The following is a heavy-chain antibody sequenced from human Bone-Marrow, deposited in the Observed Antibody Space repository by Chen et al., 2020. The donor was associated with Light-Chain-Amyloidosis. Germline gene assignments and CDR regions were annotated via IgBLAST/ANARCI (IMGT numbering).Heavy chain of an antibody. J-gene: IGHJ4*02. CDR2: IYPDDSDA. V-gene: IGHV5-51*01. CDR1: GYTFPNYW. Sequence: VKKPGESLKISCKGSGYTFPNYWIGWVRQMPGKGLEWMGVIYPDDSDARYSPSFEGQVTISADKSITTAYLQWRSLKASDTAMYYCARRRDGYNFDYRGQGTLVTVSS. CDR3: ARRRDGYNFDY. D-gene: IGHD5-12*01.